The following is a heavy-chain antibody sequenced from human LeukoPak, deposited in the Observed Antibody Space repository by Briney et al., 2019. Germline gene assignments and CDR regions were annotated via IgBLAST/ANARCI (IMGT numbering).Heavy chain of an antibody. CDR1: GFTVSSNY. J-gene: IGHJ4*02. CDR2: IYSGGST. Sequence: GGSLRLSCAASGFTVSSNYMSWVRQAPGKGLEWVSVIYSGGSTYYADSVKGRFTISRDNAKNTLYLQLNNLRAEDTAVYFCAKRGVIRVILVGFHKEANYFDSWGQGALVTLSS. D-gene: IGHD3-10*01. V-gene: IGHV3-66*04. CDR3: AKRGVIRVILVGFHKEANYFDS.